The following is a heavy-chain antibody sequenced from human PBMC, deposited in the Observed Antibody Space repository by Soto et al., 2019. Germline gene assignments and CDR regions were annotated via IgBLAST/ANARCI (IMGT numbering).Heavy chain of an antibody. J-gene: IGHJ6*02. Sequence: QVQLVQSGAEVKEPGDSVRVSCEASGYTFTAYYIHWVRKAPGQGLEWMGWINPKFGDTTYAHDFQGRVSMTRDMSISTVYMELSRLTSDDTAIYYWARNVDYYYGRGSGNGHGVWGQGTTVTVFS. CDR3: ARNVDYYYGRGSGNGHGV. D-gene: IGHD3-10*02. CDR1: GYTFTAYY. V-gene: IGHV1-2*07. CDR2: INPKFGDT.